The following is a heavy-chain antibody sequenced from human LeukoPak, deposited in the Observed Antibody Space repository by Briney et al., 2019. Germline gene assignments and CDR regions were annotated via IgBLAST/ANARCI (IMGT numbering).Heavy chain of an antibody. V-gene: IGHV3-30*02. J-gene: IGHJ4*02. CDR1: GFTFSSYG. D-gene: IGHD3-10*01. Sequence: PGGSLRLSCAASGFTFSSYGMHWVRQAPGKGLEWVAVTWYDGSNKYYADSVKGRFTISRDNSKNTLYLQMNSLRAEDTAVYYCAKDWYGSGSYYNDDYWGQGTLVTVSS. CDR3: AKDWYGSGSYYNDDY. CDR2: TWYDGSNK.